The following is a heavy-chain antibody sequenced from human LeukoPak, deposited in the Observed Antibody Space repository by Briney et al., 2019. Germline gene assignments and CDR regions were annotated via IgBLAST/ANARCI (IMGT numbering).Heavy chain of an antibody. J-gene: IGHJ4*02. Sequence: ASVKVSCKVSGYTLTELSMHWVRQAPGKGLEWMGGFDPEDGETIYAQKFQGRVTMTEDTSTDTAYMELSSLRSEDTAVYYCATSLYYYDSSGYYGCWGQGTLVTVSS. CDR1: GYTLTELS. D-gene: IGHD3-22*01. CDR2: FDPEDGET. V-gene: IGHV1-24*01. CDR3: ATSLYYYDSSGYYGC.